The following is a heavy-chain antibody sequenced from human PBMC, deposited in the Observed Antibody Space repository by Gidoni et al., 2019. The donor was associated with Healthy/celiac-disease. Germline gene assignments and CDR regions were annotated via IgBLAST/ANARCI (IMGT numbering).Heavy chain of an antibody. CDR3: AKAYELKYSSSSAVTDYYYYGMDV. CDR2: ISWNSGSI. CDR1: GFTFDDYA. D-gene: IGHD6-6*01. J-gene: IGHJ6*02. Sequence: EVQLVESGGGLVQPGRSLRLPCAASGFTFDDYAMHGVRQAPGKCLEWVSGISWNSGSIGDADAVKGRFTISRDNAKNSLYLQMNSLRAEDTALYYCAKAYELKYSSSSAVTDYYYYGMDVWGQGTTVTVSS. V-gene: IGHV3-9*01.